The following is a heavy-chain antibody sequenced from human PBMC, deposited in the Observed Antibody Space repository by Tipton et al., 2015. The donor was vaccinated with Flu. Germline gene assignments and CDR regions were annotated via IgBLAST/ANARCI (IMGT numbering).Heavy chain of an antibody. CDR1: GGSVSSDTSY. J-gene: IGHJ4*02. V-gene: IGHV4-39*01. CDR3: ARHQGRGLTACDY. Sequence: TLSLTCTVSGGSVSSDTSYWGWIRQPPGKGLEWIGSIYYSGSTYYNPSLKSRLTLSVDTSENLFSLKLSSVTAADTAHYYCARHQGRGLTACDYWGQGTLVTVSP. D-gene: IGHD7-27*01. CDR2: IYYSGST.